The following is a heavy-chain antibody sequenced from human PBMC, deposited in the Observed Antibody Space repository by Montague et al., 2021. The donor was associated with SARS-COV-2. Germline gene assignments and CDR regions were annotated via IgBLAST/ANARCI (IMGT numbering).Heavy chain of an antibody. CDR2: IRTTGHT. Sequence: TLSLTCTVSGASISTGIYYWSWIRQPAGKGLEWTGRIRTTGHTDYNSSLESRVFMSVDTSTNQFSLSLTSVTAVDTAVYFCARFGSGTLEFDLWGQGTLVTVSS. J-gene: IGHJ4*02. CDR1: GASISTGIYY. V-gene: IGHV4-61*02. CDR3: ARFGSGTLEFDL. D-gene: IGHD1-26*01.